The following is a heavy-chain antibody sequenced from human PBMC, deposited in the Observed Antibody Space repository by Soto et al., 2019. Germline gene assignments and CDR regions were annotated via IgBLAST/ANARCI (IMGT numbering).Heavy chain of an antibody. CDR1: GYSFTSYW. D-gene: IGHD6-6*01. CDR2: IYPGESDT. CDR3: AKLSSAARHYYYSYGMEV. V-gene: IGHV5-51*01. J-gene: IGHJ6*04. Sequence: GESLQISCKGSGYSFTSYWIGCVRQMPGKGLEWIGIIYPGESDTRYSPSFQGQVTISADKSISTAYLQWSSLKASDTAMYYCAKLSSAARHYYYSYGMEVWGEGTTVTVSS.